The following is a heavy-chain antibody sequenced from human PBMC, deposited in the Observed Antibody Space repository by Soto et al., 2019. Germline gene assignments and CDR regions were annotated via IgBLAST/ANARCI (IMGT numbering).Heavy chain of an antibody. Sequence: QVQLVQSGAEVKKPRSSVKVSCKASGGTFSSYTISWVRQAPGQGLEWMGRSIPILGIANYAQKFQGRVTITADKSTSTAYMELSSLRSEDTAVYYCARTYCSGGSCSGQTSYYYGMDVWGQGTTVTGSS. J-gene: IGHJ6*02. CDR1: GGTFSSYT. D-gene: IGHD2-15*01. V-gene: IGHV1-69*02. CDR3: ARTYCSGGSCSGQTSYYYGMDV. CDR2: SIPILGIA.